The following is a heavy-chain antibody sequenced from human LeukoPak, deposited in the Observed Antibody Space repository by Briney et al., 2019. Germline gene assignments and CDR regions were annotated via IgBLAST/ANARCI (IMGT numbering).Heavy chain of an antibody. D-gene: IGHD3-9*01. CDR1: GFTFSSYP. CDR3: ASGYYVIF. J-gene: IGHJ4*02. Sequence: GGSLRLSCAASGFTFSSYPMHWVRRAPGKGLEWVAVISYDGSTKYYADSAKGRFTISRDNSKNTLYLQMNSLRAEDTAVYYCASGYYVIFWGQGTLVTVSS. CDR2: ISYDGSTK. V-gene: IGHV3-30*07.